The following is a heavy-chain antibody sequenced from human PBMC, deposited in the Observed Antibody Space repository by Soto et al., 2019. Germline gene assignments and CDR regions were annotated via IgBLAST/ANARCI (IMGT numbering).Heavy chain of an antibody. CDR2: ISAYNGNT. CDR3: ARDMSVVVVAATAWFDP. D-gene: IGHD2-15*01. CDR1: GYTFTSYG. Sequence: QVQLVQSGAEVKKPGASVKVSCKASGYTFTSYGISWVRQAPGQGLEWMGWISAYNGNTNYAQKLQGRVTMTTDTSTRTAYVELRSLRSDDTAVYYCARDMSVVVVAATAWFDPWGQGTLVTVSS. V-gene: IGHV1-18*01. J-gene: IGHJ5*02.